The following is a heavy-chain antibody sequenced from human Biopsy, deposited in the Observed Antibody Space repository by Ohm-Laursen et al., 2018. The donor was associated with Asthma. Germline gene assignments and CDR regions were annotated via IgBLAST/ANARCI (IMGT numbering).Heavy chain of an antibody. Sequence: SLRLSCAASGFRFTDYGMHWVRQAPGKGLEWVASVSSSGGSRDYADSVKGRFTISRDNSNTVYLQMNWLRAEDTALYYCAIGEDDIGDSGWFEHWGQGTLVTVSS. V-gene: IGHV3-23*01. CDR3: AIGEDDIGDSGWFEH. CDR2: VSSSGGSR. J-gene: IGHJ5*02. CDR1: GFRFTDYG. D-gene: IGHD2-21*02.